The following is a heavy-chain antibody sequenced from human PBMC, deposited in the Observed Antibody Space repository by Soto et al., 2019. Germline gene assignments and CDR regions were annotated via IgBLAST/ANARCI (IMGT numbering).Heavy chain of an antibody. J-gene: IGHJ6*03. CDR2: ISANNGNT. Sequence: QVQLVQSGAEVKKPGASVKVSCKPSGYTFTSYGISWVRQAPGQGLEWMGWISANNGNTNYAQKLQGRVTMTTDTSTSAAYMELRGLRSGDTGVYYCARDPPLLWVGELLSFYYYYMDVWGKGTTVTVSS. CDR3: ARDPPLLWVGELLSFYYYYMDV. CDR1: GYTFTSYG. V-gene: IGHV1-18*01. D-gene: IGHD3-10*01.